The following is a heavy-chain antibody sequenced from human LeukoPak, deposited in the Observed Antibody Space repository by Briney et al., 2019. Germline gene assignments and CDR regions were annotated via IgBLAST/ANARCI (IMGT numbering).Heavy chain of an antibody. J-gene: IGHJ6*03. D-gene: IGHD1-26*01. CDR2: IGWNSGSI. Sequence: PGGSLRLSCAASGFTFNDYAMHWVRQAPGKGLEWVSGIGWNSGSIGYADSVKGRFTISRDNAKNSLYLQMNSLRAEDTAVYYCARDPYGGSYGAYYYYYMDVWGKGTTVTISS. CDR3: ARDPYGGSYGAYYYYYMDV. CDR1: GFTFNDYA. V-gene: IGHV3-9*01.